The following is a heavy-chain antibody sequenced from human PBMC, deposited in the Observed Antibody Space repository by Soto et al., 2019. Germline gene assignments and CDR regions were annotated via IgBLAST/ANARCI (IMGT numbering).Heavy chain of an antibody. V-gene: IGHV4-34*01. CDR2: INHSGST. J-gene: IGHJ4*02. CDR1: GGSFSGYY. CDR3: ARVPYYYDSSGYYFRGLIFDF. Sequence: SETLSLTCAVYGGSFSGYYWSWIRQPPGKGLEWIGEINHSGSTNYNPSLKSRVTISVDTSKNQFSLKLSSVTAADTAVYYCARVPYYYDSSGYYFRGLIFDFWGQGTLVTGSS. D-gene: IGHD3-22*01.